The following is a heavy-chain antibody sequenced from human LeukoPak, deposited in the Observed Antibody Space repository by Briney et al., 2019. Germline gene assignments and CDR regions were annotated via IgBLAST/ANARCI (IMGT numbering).Heavy chain of an antibody. CDR2: INAYNGNT. V-gene: IGHV1-18*01. CDR3: ARDQEAFDY. J-gene: IGHJ4*02. CDR1: NYTFTTYG. Sequence: ASVKVSCKASNYTFTTYGISWVRQVPGQGLEWMGWINAYNGNTNYAQKLQGRVTMTTDTSTSTAYMELRSLRSDDTAVYYCARDQEAFDYWGQGTLVTVSS.